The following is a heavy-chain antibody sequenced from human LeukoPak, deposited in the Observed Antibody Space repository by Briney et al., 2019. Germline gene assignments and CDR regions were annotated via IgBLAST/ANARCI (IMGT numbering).Heavy chain of an antibody. D-gene: IGHD4-17*01. CDR3: ATGDPYSFDY. V-gene: IGHV1-18*01. Sequence: GASVKVSCKAFGYTSNTYGISWVRQAPGQRLEYMGWISTYNGHTNYAQKFQDRVTMTAETSTNTGYMELRSLRSDDTAVYYCATGDPYSFDYWGQGTLVTVAS. CDR1: GYTSNTYG. J-gene: IGHJ4*02. CDR2: ISTYNGHT.